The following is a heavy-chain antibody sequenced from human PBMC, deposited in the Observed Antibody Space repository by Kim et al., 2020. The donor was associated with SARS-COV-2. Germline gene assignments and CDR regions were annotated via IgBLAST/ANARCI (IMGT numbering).Heavy chain of an antibody. J-gene: IGHJ4*02. D-gene: IGHD6-19*01. CDR3: ARDRQRAGTGVDY. Sequence: YALSVKGRITIHPDTSKNQFSRQLTSVTPEDTAVYYCARDRQRAGTGVDYWGQGTLVTVSS. V-gene: IGHV6-1*01.